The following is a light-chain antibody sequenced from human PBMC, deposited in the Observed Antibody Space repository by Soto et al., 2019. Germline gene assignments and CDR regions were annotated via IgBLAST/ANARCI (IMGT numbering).Light chain of an antibody. CDR1: QSVSSN. V-gene: IGKV3D-15*01. Sequence: IVMTQSPDTLPVSPGERATLSCRASQSVSSNLAWYQQKPGQAPRLLIYGTSTRATGIPARFSGSGSGTEFTLTISSLQSEDFAVYYCQQYNNMWTFGQGTKVEIK. CDR2: GTS. J-gene: IGKJ1*01. CDR3: QQYNNMWT.